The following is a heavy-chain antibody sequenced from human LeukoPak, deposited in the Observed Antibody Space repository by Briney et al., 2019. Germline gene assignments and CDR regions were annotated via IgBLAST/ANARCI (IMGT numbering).Heavy chain of an antibody. D-gene: IGHD2-2*01. CDR2: IYSGGST. J-gene: IGHJ6*02. CDR3: ARSIVVVPAASRHYYYYGMDV. Sequence: GGSLRLSCAASGFTFSSYSMSWVRQAPGKGLEWVSVIYSGGSTYYADSVKGRFTIPRHNSKNTLYLQMNSLRAEDTAVYYCARSIVVVPAASRHYYYYGMDVWGQGTTVTVSS. CDR1: GFTFSSYS. V-gene: IGHV3-53*04.